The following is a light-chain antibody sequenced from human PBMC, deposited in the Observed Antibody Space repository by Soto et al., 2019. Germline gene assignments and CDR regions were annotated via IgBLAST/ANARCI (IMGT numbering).Light chain of an antibody. J-gene: IGLJ3*02. Sequence: QSVLTQPPSVSAAPGQRVTLSCAGSGSNIGTHYVSWYQQLPRTAPKLLIYENNKRPSGIPDRFSGSKSGTSATLDITGLQTGDEADYYCGTWDNSLRGGVFGGGTKLTVL. CDR3: GTWDNSLRGGV. V-gene: IGLV1-51*02. CDR1: GSNIGTHY. CDR2: ENN.